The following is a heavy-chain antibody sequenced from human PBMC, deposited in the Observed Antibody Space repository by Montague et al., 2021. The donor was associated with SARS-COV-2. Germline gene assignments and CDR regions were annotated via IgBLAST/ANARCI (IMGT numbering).Heavy chain of an antibody. CDR1: GGSISSSSYY. CDR2: IYYSGST. J-gene: IGHJ4*02. D-gene: IGHD6-6*01. Sequence: SDTVSLTPTVSGGSISSSSYYWGWIREPPGKGLEWIGSIYYSGSTYYNPSLKSRVTISVDTSKNQFSLKLSSVTAADTAVYYCARHPQGGAALQSYWGQGTLVTVSS. V-gene: IGHV4-39*01. CDR3: ARHPQGGAALQSY.